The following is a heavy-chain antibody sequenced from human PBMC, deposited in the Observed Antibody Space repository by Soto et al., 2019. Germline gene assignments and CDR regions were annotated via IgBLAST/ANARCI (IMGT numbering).Heavy chain of an antibody. CDR2: ISGSGGST. Sequence: EVQLLESGGGLVQPGGSLRLSCAASGFTFSSYAMSWVRQAPGKGLEWVSAISGSGGSTYYADSVKGRFTISRDNSKNTLYLQMNSLRAEDTAVYYCAKTVFYDSSGFDAFDIWGQGTMVTVSS. D-gene: IGHD3-22*01. CDR1: GFTFSSYA. V-gene: IGHV3-23*01. CDR3: AKTVFYDSSGFDAFDI. J-gene: IGHJ3*02.